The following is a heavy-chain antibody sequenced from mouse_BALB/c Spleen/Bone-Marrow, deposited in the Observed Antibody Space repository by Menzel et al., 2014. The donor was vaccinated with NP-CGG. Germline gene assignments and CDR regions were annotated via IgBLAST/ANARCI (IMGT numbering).Heavy chain of an antibody. V-gene: IGHV3-2*02. J-gene: IGHJ2*01. Sequence: EVKLQESGPGLVKPSQPPSLTCTVTGYSITSDYAWNWIRQFPVNKLEWLGYISFSGGTTYNPSLESRISITRDTSKNQFFLQLNSVTTEDTATYYCSRGAFYFDFWGHGTTLTVSS. CDR2: ISFSGGT. CDR3: SRGAFYFDF. CDR1: GYSITSDYA.